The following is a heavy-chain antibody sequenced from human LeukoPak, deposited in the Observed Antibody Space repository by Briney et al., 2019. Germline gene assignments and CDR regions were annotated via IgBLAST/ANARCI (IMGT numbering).Heavy chain of an antibody. Sequence: SETLSLTCAVYGESFSGYYWSWIRQPPGKGLEWMGGINHSGSTNYNPSLKSRVTISVDTSKNQFSMKLRSVTAADTAVYYCARGWRPRGSTLFLSSGWYFPNWGQGTLVTVSS. CDR1: GESFSGYY. V-gene: IGHV4-34*01. J-gene: IGHJ4*02. D-gene: IGHD6-19*01. CDR2: INHSGST. CDR3: ARGWRPRGSTLFLSSGWYFPN.